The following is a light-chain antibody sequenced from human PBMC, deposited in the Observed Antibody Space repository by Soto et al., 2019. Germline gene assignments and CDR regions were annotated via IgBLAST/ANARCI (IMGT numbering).Light chain of an antibody. Sequence: DIQMTQSPSTLSASVGDRVTITCRASQSISSWLAWYKQKPGKAPKLLIYDASSSESGVPSRFSGSGSGTEFPLTISSLQPDDFATYYCQQYNSYWTFGQGTKVDIK. J-gene: IGKJ1*01. CDR3: QQYNSYWT. V-gene: IGKV1-5*01. CDR2: DAS. CDR1: QSISSW.